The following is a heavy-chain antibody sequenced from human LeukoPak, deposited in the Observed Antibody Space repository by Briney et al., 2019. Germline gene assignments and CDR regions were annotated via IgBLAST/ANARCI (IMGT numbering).Heavy chain of an antibody. J-gene: IGHJ6*03. V-gene: IGHV3-23*01. CDR2: ISGSGGST. D-gene: IGHD3-22*01. CDR1: GFTFSSYA. Sequence: GGSLRLSCAASGFTFSSYAMSWVRQAPGKGLEWVSAISGSGGSTYYADSVKGRFTISRDNSKNTLYLQMNSLRAEDTAVYYCGYDSRVSYYYYYMFVWGKGTTVTVSS. CDR3: GYDSRVSYYYYYMFV.